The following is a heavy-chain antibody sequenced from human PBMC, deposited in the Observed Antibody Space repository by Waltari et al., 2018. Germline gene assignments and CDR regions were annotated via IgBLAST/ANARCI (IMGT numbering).Heavy chain of an antibody. J-gene: IGHJ5*02. CDR2: FDPEDGET. Sequence: QVQLVQSGAEVKKPGASVKVSCKVSGSTLTELSMHWVRQAPGKGLEWMGGFDPEDGETIYEQKCQGRGTMTEDTSTDTAYMELSSLRSEDTDVYYCARAVAEYQLLLHWFDPWGQGTLVTVSS. CDR1: GSTLTELS. CDR3: ARAVAEYQLLLHWFDP. D-gene: IGHD2-2*01. V-gene: IGHV1-24*01.